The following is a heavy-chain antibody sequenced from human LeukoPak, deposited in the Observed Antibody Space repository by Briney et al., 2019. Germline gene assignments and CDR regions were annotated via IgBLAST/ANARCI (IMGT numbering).Heavy chain of an antibody. J-gene: IGHJ5*02. CDR3: ATYCSSTSCSRANWFDP. D-gene: IGHD2-2*01. CDR1: GSSFTSYW. V-gene: IGHV5-51*01. CDR2: FYPGDSDT. Sequence: GESLKISCQGSGSSFTSYWIGWVRQLPGKGLEWMGIFYPGDSDTRYSPSFQGQVTISADKSISTAYLQWSSLKASDTAMYYCATYCSSTSCSRANWFDPWGQGTLVTVSS.